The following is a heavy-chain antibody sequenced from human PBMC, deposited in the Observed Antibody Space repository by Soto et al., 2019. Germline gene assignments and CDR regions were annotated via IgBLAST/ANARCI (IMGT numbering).Heavy chain of an antibody. D-gene: IGHD6-13*01. CDR2: ISGSGGST. V-gene: IGHV3-23*01. Sequence: EVQLLESGGGLVQPGGSLRLSCAASGFTFSNYAVTWVRQAPGKGLEWVSTISGSGGSTYYADSVKGRFTISRDNSKNTMNLQMTSRRAEDTAVYYCAKDQGSSWYEIDYWGKGTLVTVSS. J-gene: IGHJ4*02. CDR3: AKDQGSSWYEIDY. CDR1: GFTFSNYA.